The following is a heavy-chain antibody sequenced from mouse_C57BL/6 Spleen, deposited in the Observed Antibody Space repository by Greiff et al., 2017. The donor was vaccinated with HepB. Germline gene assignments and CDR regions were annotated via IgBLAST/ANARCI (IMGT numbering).Heavy chain of an antibody. CDR1: GYTFTDYE. CDR2: IDPETGGT. V-gene: IGHV1-15*01. CDR3: TRFEDDGYWFAY. J-gene: IGHJ3*01. Sequence: QVQLQQSGAELVRPGASVTLSCKASGYTFTDYEMHWVKQTPVHGLEWIGAIDPETGGTAYNQKFKGKAILTADKSSSTAYMELRSLTSEDSAVYYCTRFEDDGYWFAYWGQGTLVTVSA. D-gene: IGHD2-3*01.